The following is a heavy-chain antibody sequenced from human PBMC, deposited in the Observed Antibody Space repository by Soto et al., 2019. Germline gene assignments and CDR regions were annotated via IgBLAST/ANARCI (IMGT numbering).Heavy chain of an antibody. D-gene: IGHD3-3*01. Sequence: SETLSLTCTVSGGSISSDYWGWIRQPPWKGLEWIGYVSSSGTSNYDPSLKSRVTILLDTSKNQFSLRLRFVTAADTAVYYCARYYDFWTGLDYWGQGSLVTVSS. CDR2: VSSSGTS. CDR3: ARYYDFWTGLDY. CDR1: GGSISSDY. V-gene: IGHV4-59*13. J-gene: IGHJ4*02.